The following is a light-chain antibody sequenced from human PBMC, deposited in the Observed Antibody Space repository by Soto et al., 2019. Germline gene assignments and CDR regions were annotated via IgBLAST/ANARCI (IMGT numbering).Light chain of an antibody. Sequence: QSVLTQPPSVSGAPGQKVTISCPRSSSNIGAAYDVHWYQHLPGTAPKLLIYGNNNRPSGVPDRFSGSKSGTSASLAITGLQAEDEADYYCQSYDSSLSGWVFGGGTELTVL. CDR1: SSNIGAAYD. CDR3: QSYDSSLSGWV. CDR2: GNN. J-gene: IGLJ3*02. V-gene: IGLV1-40*01.